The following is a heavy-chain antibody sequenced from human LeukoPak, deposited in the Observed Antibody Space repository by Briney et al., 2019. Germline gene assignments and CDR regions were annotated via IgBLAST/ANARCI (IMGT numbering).Heavy chain of an antibody. D-gene: IGHD3-10*01. CDR1: GYTFTSYG. J-gene: IGHJ4*02. Sequence: ASVKVSCKASGYTFTSYGISWVRQATGQGLEWMGWMNPNSGNTGYAQKFQGRVTITRNTSISTAYMELSSLRSEDTAVYYCARGEPTMVRGASDYWGQGTLVTVSS. V-gene: IGHV1-8*03. CDR2: MNPNSGNT. CDR3: ARGEPTMVRGASDY.